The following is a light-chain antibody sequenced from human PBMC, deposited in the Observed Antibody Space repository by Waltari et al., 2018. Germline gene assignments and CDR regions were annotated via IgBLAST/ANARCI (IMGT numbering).Light chain of an antibody. CDR1: NSDVAVFRR. Sequence: QSALTQPPSASGSPGQSVIISCTGANSDVAVFRRVSWYQKSPGTAPRLLIYEVSNRPSGVPDRFSGSKSGNTASLTISGLQAEDEADYYCSSYTSSSTWVFGGGTKLTVL. CDR3: SSYTSSSTWV. J-gene: IGLJ2*01. CDR2: EVS. V-gene: IGLV2-18*02.